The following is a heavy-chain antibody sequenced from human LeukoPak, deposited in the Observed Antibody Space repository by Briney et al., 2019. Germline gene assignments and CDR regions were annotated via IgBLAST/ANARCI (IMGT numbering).Heavy chain of an antibody. CDR2: INPNSGDT. J-gene: IGHJ4*02. D-gene: IGHD1-7*01. CDR1: GYIFTGCY. CDR3: ARVRYRLAGTYIDY. Sequence: ASVKVSCKASGYIFTGCYMHWVRQAPGQGLEWMGWINPNSGDTNYAQKFQGRVTMTRDTSISTAYMELSRLRSDDTAVYYCARVRYRLAGTYIDYWGQGTLVTVSS. V-gene: IGHV1-2*02.